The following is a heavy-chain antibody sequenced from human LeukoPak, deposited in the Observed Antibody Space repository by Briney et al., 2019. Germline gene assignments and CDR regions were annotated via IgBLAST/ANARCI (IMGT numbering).Heavy chain of an antibody. J-gene: IGHJ4*02. V-gene: IGHV4-39*01. CDR1: GGSISSFTYY. Sequence: SETLSLTCTVSGGSISSFTYYWGWIRQPPGKGLEWIGSIYYTGSTYYNPSLKSRVTISVDTSKNQFSLKLSSVTAADTAVYYCARLREINMITFEGYFDYWGQGTLVTVSS. CDR3: ARLREINMITFEGYFDY. D-gene: IGHD3-16*01. CDR2: IYYTGST.